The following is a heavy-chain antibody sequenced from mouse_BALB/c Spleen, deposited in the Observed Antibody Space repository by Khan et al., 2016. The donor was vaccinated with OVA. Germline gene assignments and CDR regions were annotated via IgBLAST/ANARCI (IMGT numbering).Heavy chain of an antibody. CDR3: VRDGGSLAMDD. V-gene: IGHV7-3*02. D-gene: IGHD1-1*02. CDR2: IRNKANGYTT. J-gene: IGHJ4*01. Sequence: EVELVESGGGLVQPGGSLRLSCATSGFIFTDYYMSWVRQPPGKALDWLGFIRNKANGYTTEYSASVKGRFTISRDHSQSILYIQMNTLRAEDRATYYCVRDGGSLAMDDWGQGTSVTVSS. CDR1: GFIFTDYY.